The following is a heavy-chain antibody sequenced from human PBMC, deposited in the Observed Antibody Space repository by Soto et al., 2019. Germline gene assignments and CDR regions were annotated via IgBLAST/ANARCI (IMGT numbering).Heavy chain of an antibody. V-gene: IGHV3-74*01. D-gene: IGHD1-20*01. CDR2: INSDGTST. Sequence: PGGSLRLSCAASGFTFSNYCMHWARQAPGKGLVWVSRINSDGTSTTYADSVKGRFTISRDNAKNTLYLQMNSLRAEDTAVYYCVRDDITSRGIYYFDYWGQGT. CDR3: VRDDITSRGIYYFDY. CDR1: GFTFSNYC. J-gene: IGHJ4*02.